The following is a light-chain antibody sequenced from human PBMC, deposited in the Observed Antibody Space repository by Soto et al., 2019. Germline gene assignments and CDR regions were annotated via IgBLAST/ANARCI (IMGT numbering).Light chain of an antibody. CDR1: QSISNSY. Sequence: EIVLTQSPGTLSLSPGERATLSCRASQSISNSYLAWHQQKPGQAPRLLIYGASNRATGIPDRFSGSGSGTDFTLTINRLEPEDFAVYYCQRYGTSPRTFGQGTRVEIK. CDR2: GAS. J-gene: IGKJ1*01. CDR3: QRYGTSPRT. V-gene: IGKV3-20*01.